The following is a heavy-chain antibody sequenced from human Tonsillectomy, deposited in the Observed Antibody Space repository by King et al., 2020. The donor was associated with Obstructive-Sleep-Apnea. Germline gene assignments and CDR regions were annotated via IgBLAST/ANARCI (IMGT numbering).Heavy chain of an antibody. V-gene: IGHV3-64*05. CDR3: GKDLAGGGVVIRYYFDY. Sequence: QLVESGGGLVQPGGSLRLSCSASGFTFSSYAMHWVRQAPGEGLEYVSAIRSKGGGTYYSDSVKGRLTISRDNSKNTLYFQMSSLRAEDTAVYYCGKDLAGGGVVIRYYFDYWGQGTLVTVSS. CDR1: GFTFSSYA. J-gene: IGHJ4*02. CDR2: IRSKGGGT. D-gene: IGHD3-3*01.